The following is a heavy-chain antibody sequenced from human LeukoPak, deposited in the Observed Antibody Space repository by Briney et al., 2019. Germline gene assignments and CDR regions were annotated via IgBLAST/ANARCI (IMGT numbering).Heavy chain of an antibody. Sequence: ASVKVSCKASGYTFTSYDIKWVRQATGQGLEWMGWMNPNSGNTGYAQKFQGRVTMTRNTSISTAYMELSSLRSEDTAVYYCARGASGSYYEAYYFDYWGQGTLVTVSS. V-gene: IGHV1-8*01. CDR3: ARGASGSYYEAYYFDY. D-gene: IGHD1-26*01. CDR1: GYTFTSYD. J-gene: IGHJ4*02. CDR2: MNPNSGNT.